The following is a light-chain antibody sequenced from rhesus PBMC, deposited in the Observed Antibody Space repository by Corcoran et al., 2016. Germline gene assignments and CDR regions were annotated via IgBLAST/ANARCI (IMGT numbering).Light chain of an antibody. Sequence: DIQMTQSPSSLSASVGDRVTITCRASENVNNYLNWYQQKPGKAPKLMIYKASSLQSGVTSSFSVSGSGTDCAQTNRSLQHETFATYDCLQHSSGPLTFGPGTKLDIK. CDR1: ENVNNY. CDR3: LQHSSGPLT. CDR2: KAS. V-gene: IGKV1-22*01. J-gene: IGKJ3*01.